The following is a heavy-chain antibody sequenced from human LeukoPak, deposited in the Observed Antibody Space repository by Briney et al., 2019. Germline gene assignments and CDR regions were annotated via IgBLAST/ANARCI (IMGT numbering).Heavy chain of an antibody. J-gene: IGHJ1*01. CDR1: GGTFSSYA. Sequence: ASVKVSCKASGGTFSSYAISWVRQAPGQGLEWMGGIIPIFGTANYAQKFQGRVTITTDESTSTAYTELSSLRSEDTAVYYCARSHCGSYSEYFPHWGQGTLVTVSS. CDR2: IIPIFGTA. V-gene: IGHV1-69*05. D-gene: IGHD1-26*01. CDR3: ARSHCGSYSEYFPH.